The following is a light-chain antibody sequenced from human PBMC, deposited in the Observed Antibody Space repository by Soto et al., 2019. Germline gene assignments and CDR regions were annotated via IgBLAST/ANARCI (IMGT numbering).Light chain of an antibody. Sequence: ALTQPASVSGSPGQSITLSCTGTSSDVGGYNYVSWYQQHPGKAPKLMIYEVSNRPSGVSNRFSGSKSGNTASLTISGLQAEDEADYYCSSYTSSSIDYVFGTGTKLTVL. CDR2: EVS. CDR1: SSDVGGYNY. V-gene: IGLV2-14*01. J-gene: IGLJ1*01. CDR3: SSYTSSSIDYV.